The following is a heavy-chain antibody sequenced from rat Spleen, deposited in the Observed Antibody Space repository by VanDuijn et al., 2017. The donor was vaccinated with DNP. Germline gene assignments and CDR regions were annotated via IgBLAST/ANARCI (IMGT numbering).Heavy chain of an antibody. D-gene: IGHD1-11*01. V-gene: IGHV5-31*01. CDR1: GFTFSTFW. CDR3: ARGGRSYFDY. CDR2: ITTSGGNT. Sequence: EVQLVESGGDLVQPGRSLKLSCVASGFTFSTFWMTWIRQVPGKGLEWVASITTSGGNTYYRDSVKGRFTISRDNAKNTLYLQMNSLRSEDTASYYCARGGRSYFDYWGQGVMVTVSS. J-gene: IGHJ2*01.